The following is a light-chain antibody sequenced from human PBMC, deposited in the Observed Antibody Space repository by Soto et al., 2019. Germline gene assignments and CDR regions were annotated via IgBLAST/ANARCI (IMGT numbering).Light chain of an antibody. CDR2: KAS. CDR3: QQYSNYWT. CDR1: QSISSW. Sequence: DIQMTQSPSTLSASVGDRVTITCRASQSISSWLAWYQQKPGKAPKLLIYKASSLESGVPSRFSGSGSGTEFNLTINSLQPDDFATYYCQQYSNYWTFGQGTKVEIK. J-gene: IGKJ1*01. V-gene: IGKV1-5*03.